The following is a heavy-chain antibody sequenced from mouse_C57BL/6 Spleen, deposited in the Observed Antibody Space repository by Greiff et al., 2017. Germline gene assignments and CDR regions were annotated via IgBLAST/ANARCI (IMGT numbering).Heavy chain of an antibody. CDR1: GFSLTSYG. Sequence: VKLQESGPGLVQPSQSLSITCTVSGFSLTSYGVHWVRQSPGKGLEWLGVIWSGGSTDYNAAFISRLSISKDNSKSQVFFKMNSLQADDTAIYYCARGTGWYFDVWGTGTTVTVSS. CDR2: IWSGGST. V-gene: IGHV2-2*01. J-gene: IGHJ1*03. D-gene: IGHD3-3*01. CDR3: ARGTGWYFDV.